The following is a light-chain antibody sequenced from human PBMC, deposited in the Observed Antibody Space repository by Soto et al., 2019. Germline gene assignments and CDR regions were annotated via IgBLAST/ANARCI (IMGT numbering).Light chain of an antibody. V-gene: IGKV3-15*01. Sequence: ILLTQSPGTLSLSPGERATLSCRASQSVSSNLAWYQQKPGQAPRLLIYGASTRATGIPARFSGSGSGTEFTLTISSLQSEDFAVYYCQQYNNWTPITFGQGTRLEIK. CDR2: GAS. CDR3: QQYNNWTPIT. CDR1: QSVSSN. J-gene: IGKJ5*01.